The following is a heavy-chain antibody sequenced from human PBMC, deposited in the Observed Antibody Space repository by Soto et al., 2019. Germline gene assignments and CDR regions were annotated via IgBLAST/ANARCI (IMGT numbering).Heavy chain of an antibody. V-gene: IGHV4-31*03. D-gene: IGHD4-4*01. Sequence: SETLSLTCTVSGGSISSGGDYWSWIRQHPGKGLEWIGYIYYSGSTYYNPSLKSRVTISVDTSKNQFSLKLSSVTAADTAVYYCARAITVTTGDYYYYMDVWGKGTTVTVSS. J-gene: IGHJ6*03. CDR2: IYYSGST. CDR3: ARAITVTTGDYYYYMDV. CDR1: GGSISSGGDY.